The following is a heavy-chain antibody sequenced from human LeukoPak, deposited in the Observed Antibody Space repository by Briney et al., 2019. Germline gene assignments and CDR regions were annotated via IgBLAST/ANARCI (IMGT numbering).Heavy chain of an antibody. Sequence: GSLRLSCAASGFSFSTYAMSWVRQAPGKGLEWVSAISGGGGSTYYADSVKGRFTISRDNSKNTLYLQMNSLRAADTAVYYCARGIYYDSSGYYYYWGQGTLVTVYS. CDR1: GFSFSTYA. CDR2: ISGGGGST. J-gene: IGHJ4*02. V-gene: IGHV3-23*01. CDR3: ARGIYYDSSGYYYY. D-gene: IGHD3-22*01.